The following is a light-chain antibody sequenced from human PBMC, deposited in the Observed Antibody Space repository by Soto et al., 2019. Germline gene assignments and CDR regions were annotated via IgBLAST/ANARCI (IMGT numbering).Light chain of an antibody. Sequence: DLQLTQSPSFLSASVGDRVTITCRASQGISSYLAWYQQKPGKAPKLLIYAASTLQSGVPSRFSGSGSGTEFTLTISSLQPEDFATYYCQQLNSYPRKWTFGQGTKVEIK. CDR2: AAS. CDR1: QGISSY. CDR3: QQLNSYPRKWT. V-gene: IGKV1-9*01. J-gene: IGKJ1*01.